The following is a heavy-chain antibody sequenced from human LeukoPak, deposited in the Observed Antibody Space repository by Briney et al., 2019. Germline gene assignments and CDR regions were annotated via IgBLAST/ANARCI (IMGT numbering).Heavy chain of an antibody. CDR2: INPNSGGT. V-gene: IGHV1-2*02. J-gene: IGHJ6*03. Sequence: ASVKVSCKASGYTFTGYYMHWVRQAPGQGLGWMGWINPNSGGTNYAQKFQGRVTMTRDTSISTAYMELSRLRSDDTAVYYCARGPTATYYYYYMDVWGKGTTVTVSS. CDR1: GYTFTGYY. D-gene: IGHD3-16*01. CDR3: ARGPTATYYYYYMDV.